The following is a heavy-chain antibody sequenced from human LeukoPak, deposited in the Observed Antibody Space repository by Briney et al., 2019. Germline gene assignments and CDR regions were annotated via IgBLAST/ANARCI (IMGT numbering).Heavy chain of an antibody. CDR1: GGSISSYY. CDR3: ARDWAAAAGSNCGMDV. V-gene: IGHV4-4*07. D-gene: IGHD6-13*01. CDR2: IYTSGST. Sequence: SETLSLTCTVSGGSISSYYWSWIRQPAGKGLEWIGRIYTSGSTNYNPSLKSRVTMSVDTSKNQFSLKLSSVTAADTAVYYCARDWAAAAGSNCGMDVWGQGTTVTVSS. J-gene: IGHJ6*02.